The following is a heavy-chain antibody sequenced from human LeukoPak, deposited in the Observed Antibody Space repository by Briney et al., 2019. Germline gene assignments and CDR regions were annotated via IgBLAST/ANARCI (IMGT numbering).Heavy chain of an antibody. V-gene: IGHV4-39*01. CDR2: IYYSGST. Sequence: KPSETLSLTCTVSGGSISSYYWGWIRQPPGKGLEWIGSIYYSGSTYYNPSLKSRVTISVDTSKNQFSLKLSSVTAADTAVYYCARGSGYCSSTSCLIDYWGQGTLVTVSS. CDR3: ARGSGYCSSTSCLIDY. CDR1: GGSISSYY. J-gene: IGHJ4*02. D-gene: IGHD2-2*01.